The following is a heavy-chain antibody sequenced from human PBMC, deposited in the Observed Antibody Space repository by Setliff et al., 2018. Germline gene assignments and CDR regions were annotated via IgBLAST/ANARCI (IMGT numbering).Heavy chain of an antibody. CDR2: IYSGDRST. CDR3: AKPQVELRWGFES. J-gene: IGHJ4*02. V-gene: IGHV3-23*03. Sequence: PGGSLRLSCVASGFTFNNFAFNWVRQAPGKGLEWVSTIYSGDRSTFYTDSVKGRFTISRDSSKNTLYLQMNSLRAEDTAVYYCAKPQVELRWGFESWGQGTLVTVSS. D-gene: IGHD3-16*01. CDR1: GFTFNNFA.